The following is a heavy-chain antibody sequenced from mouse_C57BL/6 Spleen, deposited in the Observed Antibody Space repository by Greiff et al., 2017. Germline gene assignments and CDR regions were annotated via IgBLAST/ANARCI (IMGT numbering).Heavy chain of an antibody. J-gene: IGHJ1*03. CDR2: ISNLAYSI. D-gene: IGHD2-4*01. CDR3: ARPLYYDYDGGPQGLDV. CDR1: GFTFSDYG. Sequence: VQLQQSGGGLVQPGGSLKLSCAASGFTFSDYGMAWVRQAPRKGPEWVAFISNLAYSIYYADTVTGRFTISRENAKNTLYLEMSSLRSEDTAMYYCARPLYYDYDGGPQGLDVWGTGTTVTVSS. V-gene: IGHV5-15*01.